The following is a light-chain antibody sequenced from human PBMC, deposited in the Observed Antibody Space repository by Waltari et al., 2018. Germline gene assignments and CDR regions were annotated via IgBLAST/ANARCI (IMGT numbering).Light chain of an antibody. CDR3: ATWDGSLTAWV. CDR1: TSNIGRNY. J-gene: IGLJ3*02. CDR2: RNN. V-gene: IGLV1-47*01. Sequence: QSVLTQPPSASGTPGQRVTISCSGSTSNIGRNYVYWYQQFPGTAPNLPVYRNNERPSGVPDRSYGSKSGTSASLAISGLRSEDEADYYCATWDGSLTAWVFGGGTKVTVL.